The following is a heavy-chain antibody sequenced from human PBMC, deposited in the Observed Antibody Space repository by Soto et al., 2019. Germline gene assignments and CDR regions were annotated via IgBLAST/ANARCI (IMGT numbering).Heavy chain of an antibody. CDR1: GLTFGDYV. CDR2: IRSKAYGGTI. V-gene: IGHV3-49*03. CDR3: TTASTYYYSSSGYHYFDY. J-gene: IGHJ4*02. Sequence: GSLRLSCTASGLTFGDYVMSWFRQAPGKGLEWVGFIRSKAYGGTIEYAASVKGRFTISRDDSKSIVYLQMNSLKTEDTAVYHCTTASTYYYSSSGYHYFDYWGQGT. D-gene: IGHD3-22*01.